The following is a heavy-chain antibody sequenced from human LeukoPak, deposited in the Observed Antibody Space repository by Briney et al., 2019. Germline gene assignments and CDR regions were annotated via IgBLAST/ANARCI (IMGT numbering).Heavy chain of an antibody. V-gene: IGHV3-30*18. D-gene: IGHD2-2*01. J-gene: IGHJ4*02. Sequence: GGSLRLFCAASGFTISNYGIHWVRQAPGKGLELVAVISYDGNYKSYADSVKGRFTISRDNSKNTLYLQMNSLRAEDTAVYYCAKDRVPHAGLSRGPLDYWGQGTLVTVSS. CDR1: GFTISNYG. CDR2: ISYDGNYK. CDR3: AKDRVPHAGLSRGPLDY.